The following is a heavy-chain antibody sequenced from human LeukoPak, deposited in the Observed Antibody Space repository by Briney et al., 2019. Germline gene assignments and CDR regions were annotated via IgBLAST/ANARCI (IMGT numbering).Heavy chain of an antibody. J-gene: IGHJ3*02. D-gene: IGHD2-2*02. CDR2: IIPILGTA. V-gene: IGHV1-69*13. Sequence: SVKVSCKASGGTFSSYAISWVRQAPGQGLEWMGGIIPILGTANYAQKFQGRVTITADESTSTAYMELSSLRSEDTAVYYCARVSYCSSTSCYTEGAFGIWGQGTMVTVSS. CDR3: ARVSYCSSTSCYTEGAFGI. CDR1: GGTFSSYA.